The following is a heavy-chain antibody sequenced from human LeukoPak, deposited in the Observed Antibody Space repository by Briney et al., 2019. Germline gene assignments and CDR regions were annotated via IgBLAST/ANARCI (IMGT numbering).Heavy chain of an antibody. Sequence: ASVKVSCKASGYTFTGYYMHWVRQAPGQGLEWMGWINPNSGGTNYAQKFQGRVTMTRDTSISTAYMELSRLRSDDTAVYYCARDHYYDSSGYPHDAFDIWGQGTMVTVSS. V-gene: IGHV1-2*02. J-gene: IGHJ3*02. D-gene: IGHD3-22*01. CDR3: ARDHYYDSSGYPHDAFDI. CDR2: INPNSGGT. CDR1: GYTFTGYY.